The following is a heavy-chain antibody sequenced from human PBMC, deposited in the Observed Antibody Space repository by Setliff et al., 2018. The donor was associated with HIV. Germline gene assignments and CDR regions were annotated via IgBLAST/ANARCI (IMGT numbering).Heavy chain of an antibody. Sequence: GGSLRLSCGASGFSISMYWMHWVRQVPGKGLVWVSRINSDGSGTSYADSVKGRFTISRDNAKNTLYLQMNSLRAEDTAMYFCARSTATIPCVYWGQGTLVTVSS. D-gene: IGHD1-26*01. CDR3: ARSTATIPCVY. CDR2: INSDGSGT. V-gene: IGHV3-74*01. CDR1: GFSISMYW. J-gene: IGHJ4*02.